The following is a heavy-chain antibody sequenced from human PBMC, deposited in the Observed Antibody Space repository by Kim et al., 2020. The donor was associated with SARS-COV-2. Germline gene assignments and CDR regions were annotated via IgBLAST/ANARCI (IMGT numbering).Heavy chain of an antibody. CDR3: AADERWGTAVWDAFDI. Sequence: SVKVSCKTSGFTFTSSAVQWVRQARGQRLEWIGWIVVGSGNTNYAQKFQGRVTISRDVSTRTAYMELSSLRSEDTAVYYCAADERWGTAVWDAFDIWGQGTMVIVSS. CDR1: GFTFTSSA. J-gene: IGHJ3*02. CDR2: IVVGSGNT. D-gene: IGHD1-7*01. V-gene: IGHV1-58*01.